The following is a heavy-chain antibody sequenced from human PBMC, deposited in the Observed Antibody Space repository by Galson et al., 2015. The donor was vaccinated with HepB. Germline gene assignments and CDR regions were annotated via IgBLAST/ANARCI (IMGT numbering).Heavy chain of an antibody. J-gene: IGHJ4*02. CDR3: ARDLGGRGRGIAVAAKGYYFDY. V-gene: IGHV6-1*01. CDR1: GDSVSSNSAA. CDR2: TYYRSKWYN. D-gene: IGHD6-19*01. Sequence: CAISGDSVSSNSAAWNWIRQSPSRGLEWLGRTYYRSKWYNDYAVSVKSRITINPDTSKNQFSLQLNSATPEDTAVYYCARDLGGRGRGIAVAAKGYYFDYWGQGTLVTVSS.